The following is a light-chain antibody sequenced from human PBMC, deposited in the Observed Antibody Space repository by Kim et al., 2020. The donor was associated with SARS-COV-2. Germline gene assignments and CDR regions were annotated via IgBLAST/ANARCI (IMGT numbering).Light chain of an antibody. CDR1: QSVSSSY. CDR3: HQYDGSWR. J-gene: IGKJ2*01. V-gene: IGKV3-20*01. CDR2: DAS. Sequence: EIVLTQSPATLSLSPGERASITCRASQSVSSSYSAWYQQKPGQAPWLLIYDASTRATDIPHRFSGSSSVTEFTLTISSVEPEDVAVYYCHQYDGSWRFGQGTTVEIK.